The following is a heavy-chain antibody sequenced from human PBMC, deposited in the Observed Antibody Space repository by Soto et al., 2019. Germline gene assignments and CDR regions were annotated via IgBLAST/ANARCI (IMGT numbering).Heavy chain of an antibody. CDR1: GGSITSSYY. D-gene: IGHD2-2*02. J-gene: IGHJ4*02. CDR2: IYYSGST. CDR3: ATIPATTILXDY. V-gene: IGHV4-39*01. Sequence: SETLSLTCTVSGGSITSSYYWGWIRQPPGKGLEWIGSIYYSGSTYYNPSLKSRVTISVDTSKNQFSLKLSSVTAADTAVYYCATIPATTILXDYWGQGTLVTVS.